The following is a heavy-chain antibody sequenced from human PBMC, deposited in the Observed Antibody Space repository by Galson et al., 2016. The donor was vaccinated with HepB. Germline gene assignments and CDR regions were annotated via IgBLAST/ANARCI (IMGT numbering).Heavy chain of an antibody. D-gene: IGHD6-19*01. CDR2: IKQDGTEK. Sequence: SLRLSCAASAFTFRSFWMSWVRQAPGKGLEWVANIKQDGTEKYYMDSVKGRFTISRDNAKNSLYLQMNSLRADDTAVYYCARDRGYSGWSYFHYWGQGTLVTVSS. CDR1: AFTFRSFW. CDR3: ARDRGYSGWSYFHY. V-gene: IGHV3-7*03. J-gene: IGHJ4*02.